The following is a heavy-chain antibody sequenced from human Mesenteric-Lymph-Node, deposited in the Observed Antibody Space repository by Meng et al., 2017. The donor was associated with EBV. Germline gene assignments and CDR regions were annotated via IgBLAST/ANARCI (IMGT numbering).Heavy chain of an antibody. J-gene: IGHJ4*02. CDR2: IIPFFGPP. D-gene: IGHD5-24*01. CDR3: ARDRDAYNYYFDY. Sequence: QVQLVQCRSQVKKPGASVTVSCKATGYILTSYDMHWVRQAPGQGLEWMGGIIPFFGPPNYAQKFQGRVTIIADESTNTAYMELSSLRSEDTAVYYCARDRDAYNYYFDYWGQGTLVTVSS. V-gene: IGHV1-69*13. CDR1: GYILTSYD.